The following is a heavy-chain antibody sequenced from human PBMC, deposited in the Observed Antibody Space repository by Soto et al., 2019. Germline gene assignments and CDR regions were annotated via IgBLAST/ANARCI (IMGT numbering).Heavy chain of an antibody. CDR2: FDPEDGET. D-gene: IGHD2-15*01. CDR3: AREDCSGGSCYPELYYYYGMDV. V-gene: IGHV1-24*01. CDR1: GYTLTELS. J-gene: IGHJ6*02. Sequence: ASVKVSCKVSGYTLTELSMHWVRQAPGKGLEWMGGFDPEDGETIYAQKFQGRVTMTRDTSTSTVYMELSSLRSEDTAVYYCAREDCSGGSCYPELYYYYGMDVWGQGTTVTVSS.